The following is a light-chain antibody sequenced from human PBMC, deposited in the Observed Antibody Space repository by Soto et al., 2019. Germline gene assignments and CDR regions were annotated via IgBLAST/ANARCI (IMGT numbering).Light chain of an antibody. Sequence: QSVLTQSPSASGTPGQRVTISCSGGSSNIGSNTVNWYRQLPGTAPKLLIYSNSQRPSGVPDRFSGSKSGTSASLAISGLQSVDEADYYCAAWDDSLNDVVFGGGTKVTVL. V-gene: IGLV1-44*01. CDR2: SNS. CDR3: AAWDDSLNDVV. J-gene: IGLJ2*01. CDR1: SSNIGSNT.